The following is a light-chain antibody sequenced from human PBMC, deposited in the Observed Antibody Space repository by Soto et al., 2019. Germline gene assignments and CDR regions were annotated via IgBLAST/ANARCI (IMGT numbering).Light chain of an antibody. J-gene: IGKJ1*01. Sequence: DVQRTQSPAPLSASVGDRATITCRASQSISSWLAWYQQKPGKAPKRLIYKASSLESGVPARFSGSGSGTEFTRTISSLQPDDFATYYCQQYNSYSFGQGTKVDI. CDR2: KAS. CDR1: QSISSW. V-gene: IGKV1-5*03. CDR3: QQYNSYS.